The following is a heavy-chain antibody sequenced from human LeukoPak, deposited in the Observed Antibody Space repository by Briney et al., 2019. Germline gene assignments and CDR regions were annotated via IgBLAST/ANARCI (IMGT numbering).Heavy chain of an antibody. CDR1: GYTFTSYY. D-gene: IGHD3-10*01. Sequence: ASVKVSCKASGYTFTSYYMHWVRQAPGQGLEWMGIINPSGGSTSYAQKFQGRVTMTTDTSTSTAYMELRSLRSDDTAVYYCVITMVRGVTIIRDYWGQGTLVTVSS. V-gene: IGHV1-46*01. J-gene: IGHJ4*02. CDR3: VITMVRGVTIIRDY. CDR2: INPSGGST.